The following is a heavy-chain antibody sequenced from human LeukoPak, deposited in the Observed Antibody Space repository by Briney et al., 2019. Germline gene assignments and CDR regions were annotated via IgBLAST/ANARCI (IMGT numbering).Heavy chain of an antibody. J-gene: IGHJ4*02. CDR3: ARVTTGAAE. V-gene: IGHV3-11*01. CDR1: GFTFSDYY. Sequence: PGGSLRLSCAASGFTFSDYYMNWIRQAPGKGLEWISYISTSGATTWYADSVKGRFTISRDDAKNPLYLQMNSLRAEDTAMYYCARVTTGAAEWGQGTLVTVSS. CDR2: ISTSGATT. D-gene: IGHD1-1*01.